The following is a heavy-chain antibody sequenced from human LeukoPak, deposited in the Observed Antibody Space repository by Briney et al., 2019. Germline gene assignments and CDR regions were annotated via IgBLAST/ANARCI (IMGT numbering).Heavy chain of an antibody. CDR2: MNPNSGNT. CDR1: GYTFTSYD. Sequence: GASVKVSCKASGYTFTSYDINWVRQATGQGLEWTGWMNPNSGNTGYAQKFQGRVTMTRNTSISTAYMELSSLRSEDMAVYYCARGHGIAAAVDFDYWGQGTLVTVSS. D-gene: IGHD6-13*01. V-gene: IGHV1-8*01. CDR3: ARGHGIAAAVDFDY. J-gene: IGHJ4*02.